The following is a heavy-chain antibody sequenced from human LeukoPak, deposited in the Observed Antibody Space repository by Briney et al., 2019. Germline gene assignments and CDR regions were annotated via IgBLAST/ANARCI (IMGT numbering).Heavy chain of an antibody. J-gene: IGHJ5*02. CDR2: IYHNGNT. V-gene: IGHV4-38-2*02. Sequence: TSETLSLTCTVSGYSISSGYYWGWIRQPPGKGLEWIGNIYHNGNTYYNPSLKSRVTISVDTSKNQFSLKLISVTAADTAVYYCARGYNSAWYYNWFDPWGQGTLVTVSS. CDR3: ARGYNSAWYYNWFDP. CDR1: GYSISSGYY. D-gene: IGHD6-19*01.